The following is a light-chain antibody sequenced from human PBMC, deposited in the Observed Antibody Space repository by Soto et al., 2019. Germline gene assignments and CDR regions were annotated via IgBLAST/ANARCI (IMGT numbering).Light chain of an antibody. J-gene: IGKJ1*01. CDR1: QTISSW. CDR2: KAS. CDR3: QHYKSYSEA. V-gene: IGKV1-5*03. Sequence: DIQMTQSPSTLSGSVGDRVTITCRASQTISSWLAWYQQKPRKAPKLLIYKASTLKSGVPSRFSGSGSGTEFTLTISSLQPDDFATYYCQHYKSYSEAFGQGTKGDIK.